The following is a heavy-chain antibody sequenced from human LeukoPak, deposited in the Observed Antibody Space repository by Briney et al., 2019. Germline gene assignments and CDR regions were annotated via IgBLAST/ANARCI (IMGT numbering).Heavy chain of an antibody. Sequence: SETLSLTCAVSGYSISSGYYWGWIRQPPGKGLEWIGSIYHSGSTYYNPSLKSRVTISVDTSKNQFSLKLSSVTAADTAVYYCATIPWRAAAGTDWGQGTLVTVSS. CDR1: GYSISSGYY. D-gene: IGHD6-13*01. J-gene: IGHJ4*02. CDR3: ATIPWRAAAGTD. CDR2: IYHSGST. V-gene: IGHV4-38-2*01.